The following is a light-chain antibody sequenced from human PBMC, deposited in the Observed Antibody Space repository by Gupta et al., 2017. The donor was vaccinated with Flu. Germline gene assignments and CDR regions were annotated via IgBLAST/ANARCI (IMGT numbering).Light chain of an antibody. V-gene: IGLV1-40*01. CDR3: QSYDSSRSGYV. J-gene: IGLJ1*01. CDR2: GKS. CDR1: SSHIGAGYD. Sequence: QSVLTQPPSVSGAPGPRVTLSCTGSSSHIGAGYDVHWYQQRPGTAPKLLIYGKSNRASGVPDRFSGSKSDTAAALASTGLQAEDEADYYCQSYDSSRSGYVFGTGTKVTVL.